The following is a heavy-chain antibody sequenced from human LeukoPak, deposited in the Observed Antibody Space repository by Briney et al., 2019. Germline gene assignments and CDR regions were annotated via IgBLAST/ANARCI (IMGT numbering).Heavy chain of an antibody. D-gene: IGHD6-13*01. CDR2: IYYTGST. V-gene: IGHV4-4*07. CDR1: GNSFGDYY. J-gene: IGHJ4*02. CDR3: ARNLIPEQLVLNF. Sequence: SETLSLTCTVSGNSFGDYYWSWIRQPAGKGLEWIGRIYYTGSTNYNPSLKSRVTMSVDTSKNQFSLNLRSVTPEDTAVYYCARNLIPEQLVLNFWGQGTLVTVSS.